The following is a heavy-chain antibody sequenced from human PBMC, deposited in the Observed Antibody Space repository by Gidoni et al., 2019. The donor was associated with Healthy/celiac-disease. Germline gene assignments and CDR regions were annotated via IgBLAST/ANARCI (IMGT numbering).Heavy chain of an antibody. J-gene: IGHJ4*02. CDR1: GFPYSSYS. V-gene: IGHV3-21*01. D-gene: IGHD5-12*01. CDR3: ARVRGYSGYDSVPFDY. CDR2: ISSSSSYI. Sequence: EVQLVESGGGLVKPGGSLRLSCAASGFPYSSYSMNWVRQAPGKGLEWVSSISSSSSYIYYADSVKGRFTIARDNAKNSLYLQMNSLRAEDTAVYYCARVRGYSGYDSVPFDYWGQGTLVTVSS.